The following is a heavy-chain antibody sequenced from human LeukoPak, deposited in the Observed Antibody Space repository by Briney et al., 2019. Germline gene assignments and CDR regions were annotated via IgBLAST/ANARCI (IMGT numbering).Heavy chain of an antibody. CDR3: AARPGYSSGWYQYYFDY. J-gene: IGHJ4*02. Sequence: SETLSLTCNVSGGSISSGSYYWGWIRQPPGKGLEWIGEINHSGSTNYNPSLKSRVTISVDTSKNQFSLKLSSVTAADTAVYYCAARPGYSSGWYQYYFDYWGQGTLVTVSS. V-gene: IGHV4-39*07. CDR2: INHSGST. CDR1: GGSISSGSYY. D-gene: IGHD6-19*01.